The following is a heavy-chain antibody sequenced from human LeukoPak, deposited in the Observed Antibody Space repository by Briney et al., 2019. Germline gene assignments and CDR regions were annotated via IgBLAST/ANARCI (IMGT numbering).Heavy chain of an antibody. D-gene: IGHD3-16*01. CDR2: IYYSGST. V-gene: IGHV4-61*01. Sequence: SSETLSLTCTVSGGSVSSVSYYWTWIRQPPGKELEWIGYIYYSGSTSYSPSLRSRVTISVDTSKNQFSLKLSSVTAADTAVYYCARIKGGRYYYYYYGMDVWGQGTTVTVSS. J-gene: IGHJ6*02. CDR1: GGSVSSVSYY. CDR3: ARIKGGRYYYYYYGMDV.